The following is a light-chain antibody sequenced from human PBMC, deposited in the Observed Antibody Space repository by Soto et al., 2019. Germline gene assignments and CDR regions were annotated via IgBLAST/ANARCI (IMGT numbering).Light chain of an antibody. CDR2: AAS. CDR3: QQSDSSPPT. CDR1: QSISTY. V-gene: IGKV1-39*01. Sequence: DIQMTQSPSSLSASVGDRVTIICRASQSISTYLNWYQQRPGKAPDLLIYAASSLRSGVPSRFSGSGYGTDFTLTIPSLQPEDFAIYFCQQSDSSPPTFGGGTKVEIK. J-gene: IGKJ4*01.